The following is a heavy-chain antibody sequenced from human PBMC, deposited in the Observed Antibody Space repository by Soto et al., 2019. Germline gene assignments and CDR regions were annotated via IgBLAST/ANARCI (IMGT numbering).Heavy chain of an antibody. CDR1: GFTFSSYG. V-gene: IGHV3-30*18. CDR2: ISYDGSNK. J-gene: IGHJ6*02. Sequence: GGSLRLSCAASGFTFSSYGMHWVRQAPGKGLEWVAVISYDGSNKYYADSVKGRFTISRDNSKNTLYLQMNSLRAEDTAVYYCAKVAWGAGTTTEPTKYYYYGMDVWGQGTTVTVSS. CDR3: AKVAWGAGTTTEPTKYYYYGMDV. D-gene: IGHD1-7*01.